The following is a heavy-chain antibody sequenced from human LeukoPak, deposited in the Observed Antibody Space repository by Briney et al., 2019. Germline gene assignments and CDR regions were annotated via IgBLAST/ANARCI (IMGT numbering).Heavy chain of an antibody. CDR3: ARGGGGSYFDY. J-gene: IGHJ4*02. D-gene: IGHD1-26*01. V-gene: IGHV1-8*03. CDR1: GYTLTSYD. Sequence: ASVKVSCKASGYTLTSYDINWVRQATGQGLEWMGWMNPNSDNTVYAHKFQGRVTITRNTSISTVYMELSSLRSEDTAVYYCARGGGGSYFDYWGQGTLVTVSS. CDR2: MNPNSDNT.